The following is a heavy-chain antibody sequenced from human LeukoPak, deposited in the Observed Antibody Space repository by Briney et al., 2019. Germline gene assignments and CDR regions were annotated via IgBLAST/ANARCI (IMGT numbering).Heavy chain of an antibody. J-gene: IGHJ4*02. CDR3: ARDLKYGDYEEYYFDY. CDR1: GYTLTELS. D-gene: IGHD4-17*01. V-gene: IGHV1-24*01. CDR2: FDPEDGET. Sequence: ASVKVSCKVSGYTLTELSMHWVRQAPGKGLEWMGGFDPEDGETIYAQKFQGRVTMTEDTSTDAAYMELSSLRSDDTAVYYCARDLKYGDYEEYYFDYWGQGTLVTVSS.